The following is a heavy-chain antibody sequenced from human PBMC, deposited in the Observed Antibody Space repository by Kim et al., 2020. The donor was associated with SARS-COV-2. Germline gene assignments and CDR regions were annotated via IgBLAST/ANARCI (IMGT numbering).Heavy chain of an antibody. D-gene: IGHD2-2*01. CDR2: FSGIGDNP. CDR1: GFTFSSSA. V-gene: IGHV3-23*01. CDR3: AKAEDATGYFQR. Sequence: GGSLRLSCAASGFTFSSSAMSWVRQAPGKGLEWVSGFSGIGDNPFYADSVKGRFTISRDNPKNTLYLQMNSLRAEDTAVYYCAKAEDATGYFQRWVASTL. J-gene: IGHJ1*01.